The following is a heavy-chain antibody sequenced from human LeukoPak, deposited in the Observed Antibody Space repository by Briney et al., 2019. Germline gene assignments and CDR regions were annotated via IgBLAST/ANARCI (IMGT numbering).Heavy chain of an antibody. CDR2: IYPGDSDT. J-gene: IGHJ3*02. Sequence: GESLKISCKGSGYSFTSYWIGWVRQMPGKGLEWMGIIYPGDSDTRYSPSFQGQVTISADKSVSTAYLQWSSLKASDTAMYYCARQPDIPSGSYYKANDAFDIWGQGTMVTVSS. CDR3: ARQPDIPSGSYYKANDAFDI. V-gene: IGHV5-51*01. CDR1: GYSFTSYW. D-gene: IGHD3-10*01.